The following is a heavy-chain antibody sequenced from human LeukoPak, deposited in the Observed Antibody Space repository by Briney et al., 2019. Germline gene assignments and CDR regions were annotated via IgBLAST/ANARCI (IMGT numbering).Heavy chain of an antibody. Sequence: GGSLRLSCSASGFTFSSYTMHWVRQAPGKGLEYVSSITTNGGSTYYADSVKGRFTISRDNSKNTLYVQMSSLRADDTAVYYCVKEDSVYYYGMDVWGQGTTVTVSS. V-gene: IGHV3-64*05. CDR1: GFTFSSYT. D-gene: IGHD3/OR15-3a*01. CDR3: VKEDSVYYYGMDV. CDR2: ITTNGGST. J-gene: IGHJ6*02.